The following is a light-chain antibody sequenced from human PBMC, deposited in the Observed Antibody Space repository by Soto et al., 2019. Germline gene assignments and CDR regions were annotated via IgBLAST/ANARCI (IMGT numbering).Light chain of an antibody. V-gene: IGLV1-40*01. CDR3: LSFDSSLSVV. J-gene: IGLJ2*01. CDR1: SSNIGAGYD. CDR2: GNT. Sequence: QPVLTQPPSVSGAPGQRVTISCTGSSSNIGAGYDVHWYQQLPGRAPKLRIYGNTNRPSGVPDRFSGSKSGTSASLAITGLQAEDEADYYCLSFDSSLSVVFGGGTKLTVL.